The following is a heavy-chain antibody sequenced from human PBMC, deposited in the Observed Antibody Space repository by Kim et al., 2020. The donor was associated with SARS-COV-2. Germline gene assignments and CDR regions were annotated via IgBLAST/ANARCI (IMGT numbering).Heavy chain of an antibody. V-gene: IGHV1-3*01. J-gene: IGHJ4*02. CDR2: INAGNGNT. CDR1: GYTFTSYA. CDR3: AKAGYSSGWLDY. Sequence: ASVKVSCKASGYTFTSYAMHWVRQAPGQRLEWMGWINAGNGNTKYSQKFQGRVTITRDTSASTAYMELSSLRSEDTAVYYCAKAGYSSGWLDYWGQGTRVTVSS. D-gene: IGHD6-19*01.